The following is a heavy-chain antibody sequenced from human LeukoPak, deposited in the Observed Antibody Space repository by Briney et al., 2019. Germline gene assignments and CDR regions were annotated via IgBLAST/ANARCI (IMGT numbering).Heavy chain of an antibody. D-gene: IGHD1-14*01. Sequence: SETLSLTCTVSGGSISSYYWSWIRQPPGKGLEWIGYIYYSGSTNYNPSLKSRVTISVDTSKNQFSLKLSSVTAADTAVYYCVTSGALRGFDAFDIWGQGTMVTVSS. CDR3: VTSGALRGFDAFDI. CDR1: GGSISSYY. J-gene: IGHJ3*02. CDR2: IYYSGST. V-gene: IGHV4-59*01.